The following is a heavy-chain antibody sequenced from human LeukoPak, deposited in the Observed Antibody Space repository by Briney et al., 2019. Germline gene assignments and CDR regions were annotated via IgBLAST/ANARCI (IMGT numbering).Heavy chain of an antibody. J-gene: IGHJ4*02. D-gene: IGHD6-19*01. CDR2: TYYRSKFYN. CDR1: GDSVSSSTAA. Sequence: SQTLSLTCAISGDSVSSSTAAWNWIRQSPSSGLEWLGRTYYRSKFYNDYALSVKSRITINPDTSKNQFSLHLNSVTAEDTAVYYCSRDSSYSTGWYDYWGQGTLVTVSS. CDR3: SRDSSYSTGWYDY. V-gene: IGHV6-1*01.